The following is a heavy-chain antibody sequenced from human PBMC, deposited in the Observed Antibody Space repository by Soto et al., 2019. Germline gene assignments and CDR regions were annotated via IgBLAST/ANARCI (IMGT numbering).Heavy chain of an antibody. CDR3: ARGIPDY. CDR2: ISYDGSNK. Sequence: QVPLVESGGGVVQPGRSLRLSCAASGFTFSSYAMHWVRQAPGKGLEWVAVISYDGSNKYYADSVKGRFTISRDNSKNTLYLQMNSLRAEDTAVYYCARGIPDYWGQGTLVTVSS. CDR1: GFTFSSYA. J-gene: IGHJ4*02. V-gene: IGHV3-30-3*01.